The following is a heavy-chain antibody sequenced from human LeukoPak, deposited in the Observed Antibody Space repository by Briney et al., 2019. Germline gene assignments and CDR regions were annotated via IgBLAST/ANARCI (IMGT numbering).Heavy chain of an antibody. CDR3: ARGDGYNNGGFDY. CDR1: GGTFISYA. Sequence: SVKVSCKASGGTFISYAISWVRQAPGQGLEWMGRIIPILGIANYAQKFQGRVTITADKSTSTAYMELSSLRSEDTAVYYCARGDGYNNGGFDYWGQGTLVTVSS. V-gene: IGHV1-69*04. CDR2: IIPILGIA. J-gene: IGHJ4*02. D-gene: IGHD5-24*01.